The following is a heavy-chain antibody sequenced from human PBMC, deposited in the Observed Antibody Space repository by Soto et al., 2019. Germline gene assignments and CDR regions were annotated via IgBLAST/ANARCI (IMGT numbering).Heavy chain of an antibody. Sequence: EVQLVESGGGSVQPGGSLRLSCVASGITFTNYWMHWVLQVPGKGLVWVARVDSDGRGTSYADFVKGRFTISRDNAKNTLYLPMSSLRVEDTAIYYCGTVFEHWGPGLPVNVSS. V-gene: IGHV3-74*01. J-gene: IGHJ4*02. CDR3: GTVFEH. CDR1: GITFTNYW. CDR2: VDSDGRGT.